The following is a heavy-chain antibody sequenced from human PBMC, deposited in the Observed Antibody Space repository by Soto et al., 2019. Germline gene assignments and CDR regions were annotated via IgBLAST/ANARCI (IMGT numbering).Heavy chain of an antibody. V-gene: IGHV1-69*01. J-gene: IGHJ4*02. CDR2: IIPIFGTA. D-gene: IGHD3-22*01. CDR3: ATTYYYDSSGYPIDY. CDR1: GGTLSSYS. Sequence: ASVKVSRKASGGTLSSYSISWVRQAPGQGLEWMGGIIPIFGTANYAQKFQGRVTITADESTSTAYMELSSLRSEDTAVYYCATTYYYDSSGYPIDYWGQGTLVTVSS.